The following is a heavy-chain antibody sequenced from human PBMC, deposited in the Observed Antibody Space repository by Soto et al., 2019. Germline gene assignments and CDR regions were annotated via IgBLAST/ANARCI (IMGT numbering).Heavy chain of an antibody. CDR1: GFTFNYYD. V-gene: IGHV3-23*01. J-gene: IGHJ4*02. CDR3: AKISTGWNFDD. CDR2: ISGGGGNT. Sequence: EVQLLESGGGLVQPGGSLRLSCTASGFTFNYYDMSWVRQAPGKGLEWVSTISGGGGNTYYPDSVKGRFTISRDNSKNTLYLKLNSLRGDDTAVYYCAKISTGWNFDDWGQGTLVTVSS. D-gene: IGHD6-19*01.